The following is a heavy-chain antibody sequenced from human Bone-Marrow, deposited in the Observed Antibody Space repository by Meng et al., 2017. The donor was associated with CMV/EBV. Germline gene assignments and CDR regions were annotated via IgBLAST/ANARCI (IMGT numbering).Heavy chain of an antibody. CDR3: ARGSVVTPLDY. CDR1: GGSFSGYY. V-gene: IGHV4-34*01. Sequence: GSLRLSCAVYGGSFSGYYWSWIRQPPGKGLEWIGEINHSGSTNYNPSLKSRVTISVDTSKNQFSLKLSSVTAADTAVYYCARGSVVTPLDYWGQGTRVTVSS. D-gene: IGHD4-23*01. J-gene: IGHJ4*02. CDR2: INHSGST.